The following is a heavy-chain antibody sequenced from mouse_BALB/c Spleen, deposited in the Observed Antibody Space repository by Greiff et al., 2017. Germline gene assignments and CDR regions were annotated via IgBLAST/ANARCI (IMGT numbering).Heavy chain of an antibody. CDR3: ARSRGKYHLDY. CDR2: INPGSGGT. J-gene: IGHJ2*01. CDR1: GYAFTNYL. Sequence: QVQLQQSGAELVRPGTSVKVSCKASGYAFTNYLIEWVKQRPGQGLEWIGVINPGSGGTNYNEKFKGKATITADKSSSTAYMQLSSLTSDDSAVYFCARSRGKYHLDYWGQGTTLTVSS. D-gene: IGHD2-1*01. V-gene: IGHV1-54*01.